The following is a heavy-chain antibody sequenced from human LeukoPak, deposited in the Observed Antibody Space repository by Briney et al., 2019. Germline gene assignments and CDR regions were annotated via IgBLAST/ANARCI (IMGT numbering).Heavy chain of an antibody. J-gene: IGHJ4*02. D-gene: IGHD4-17*01. Sequence: PGGSLRLSCAASGFTVSSNYMSWVRQAPGKGLEWVSVIYSGGSTYYADSVKGRFTISRDNSKNTLYLQMNSLRAEDTAVYYCAKDIWAYGDYLAYFDYWGQETLVTVSS. CDR1: GFTVSSNY. CDR2: IYSGGST. CDR3: AKDIWAYGDYLAYFDY. V-gene: IGHV3-66*02.